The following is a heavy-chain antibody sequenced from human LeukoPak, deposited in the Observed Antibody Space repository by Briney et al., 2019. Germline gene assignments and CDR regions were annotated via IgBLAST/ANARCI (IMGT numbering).Heavy chain of an antibody. CDR1: GGTFSSYA. CDR2: IIPIFGTA. D-gene: IGHD2-8*02. J-gene: IGHJ6*02. Sequence: SVRVSCKASGGTFSSYAISWVRQAPGQGLEWMGGIIPIFGTANYAQKFQGRVTITADESTSTAYMELSSLRSEDTAIYYCARAQVEYNNGPGSQGYYSYGMDVWGQGTTVTVSS. V-gene: IGHV1-69*13. CDR3: ARAQVEYNNGPGSQGYYSYGMDV.